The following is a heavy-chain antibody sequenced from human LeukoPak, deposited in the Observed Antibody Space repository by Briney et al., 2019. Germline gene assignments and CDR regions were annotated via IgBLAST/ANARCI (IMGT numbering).Heavy chain of an antibody. V-gene: IGHV3-48*03. CDR2: ISYNGRSI. J-gene: IGHJ3*02. CDR3: AKAYYYDSSGYDAFDI. CDR1: GFMFSTYE. D-gene: IGHD3-22*01. Sequence: GGSLRLSCAASGFMFSTYEMNWVRQAPGKGLEWLSYISYNGRSIYHADSVKGRSTISRDNSKNTLYLQMNSLRAEDTAVYYCAKAYYYDSSGYDAFDIWGQGTMVTVSS.